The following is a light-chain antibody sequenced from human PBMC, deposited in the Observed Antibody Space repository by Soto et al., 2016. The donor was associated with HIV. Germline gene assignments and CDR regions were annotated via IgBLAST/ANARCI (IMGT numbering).Light chain of an antibody. CDR1: QRIGNL. V-gene: IGKV1-12*01. J-gene: IGKJ3*01. Sequence: DIQMTQSPSSVSASVGDRVSITCRASQRIGNLLAWYHQIPGRAPKLLISAASNLQSGVPSRFSGSGSGTDFSLTITTLQPEDLELYCQQANXSXHFGPGTKV. CDR3: QQANXSXH. CDR2: AAS.